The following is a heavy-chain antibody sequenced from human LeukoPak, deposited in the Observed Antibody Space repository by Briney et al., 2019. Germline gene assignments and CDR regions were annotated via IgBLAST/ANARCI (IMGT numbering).Heavy chain of an antibody. Sequence: SQTLSLTCVISGDSVSNNVAVWNWIRQSPSRGLEWLGRTYYRFKWHNHYAVSMQSRITISPDTSKNQFYLQLDSVTPEDTAVYYCARDAVGASLFEYWGQGNLVTVSS. D-gene: IGHD1-26*01. J-gene: IGHJ4*02. V-gene: IGHV6-1*01. CDR1: GDSVSNNVAV. CDR2: TYYRFKWHN. CDR3: ARDAVGASLFEY.